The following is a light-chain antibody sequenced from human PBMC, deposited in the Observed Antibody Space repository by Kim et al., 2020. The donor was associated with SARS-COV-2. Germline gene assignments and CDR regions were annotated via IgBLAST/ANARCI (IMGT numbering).Light chain of an antibody. V-gene: IGLV7-46*01. Sequence: PGATLTLTCGSNTGAVTGGHYAYWIQQKPGQAPRTLFYDTNIRHSWTPPRFSGSLLGGKAALTLSGAQTEDEAEYYCLLYYSGARVFGGGTQLTVL. J-gene: IGLJ3*02. CDR1: TGAVTGGHY. CDR2: DTN. CDR3: LLYYSGARV.